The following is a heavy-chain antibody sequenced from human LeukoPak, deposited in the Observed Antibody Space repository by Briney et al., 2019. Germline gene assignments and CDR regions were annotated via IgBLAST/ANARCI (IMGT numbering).Heavy chain of an antibody. CDR3: AREAVTTAFAYYYMDV. CDR2: INHSGST. CDR1: GGSFSGYY. D-gene: IGHD4-17*01. V-gene: IGHV4-34*01. J-gene: IGHJ6*03. Sequence: SETLSLTCAVYGGSFSGYYWSWLRQPPGKGLEWIGEINHSGSTNYNPSLTSRVTKSVDTSKNQFSLKLSSVAAADTAVYYCAREAVTTAFAYYYMDVWGKGTTVTVSS.